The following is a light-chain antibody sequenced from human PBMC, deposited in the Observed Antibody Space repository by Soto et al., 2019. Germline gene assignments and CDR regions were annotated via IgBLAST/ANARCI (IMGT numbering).Light chain of an antibody. CDR3: QQYNDCPPIT. J-gene: IGKJ5*01. CDR1: QSVRNN. Sequence: EIMMTQSPATLSVSPGESATLSCRASQSVRNNLAWYQHKPGQAPRLLIYYASTRATGIPARFSGSGSGTEFTLTISSLQSEDFALYYCQQYNDCPPITFGQGTRLDIK. V-gene: IGKV3-15*01. CDR2: YAS.